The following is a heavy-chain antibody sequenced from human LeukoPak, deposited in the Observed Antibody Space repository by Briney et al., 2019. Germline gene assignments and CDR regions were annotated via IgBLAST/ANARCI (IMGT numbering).Heavy chain of an antibody. CDR1: GFTFSSYS. V-gene: IGHV3-21*01. J-gene: IGHJ3*02. CDR2: ISSSSSYI. CDR3: AREVLAGQWLVQGNAFDI. D-gene: IGHD6-19*01. Sequence: GGSLRLSCAASGFTFSSYSMNWVRQAPGKGLEWVSSISSSSSYIYYADSVKGRFTISRDNAKNSLYLQMNSLRAEDTAVYYCAREVLAGQWLVQGNAFDIWGQGTMVTVSS.